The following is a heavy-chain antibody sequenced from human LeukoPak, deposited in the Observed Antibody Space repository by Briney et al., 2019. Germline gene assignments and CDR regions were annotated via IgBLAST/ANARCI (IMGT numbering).Heavy chain of an antibody. CDR2: ISYDGSNK. CDR3: ARDCSSTSCHPRGGFDP. J-gene: IGHJ5*02. V-gene: IGHV3-30-3*01. CDR1: GFTFSSYA. Sequence: GGSLRLSCAASGFTFSSYAMHWVRQAPGKGLEWVAVISYDGSNKYYADSVKGRFTISRDNSKNTLYLQMNSLRAEDTAVYYCARDCSSTSCHPRGGFDPWGQGTLVTVSS. D-gene: IGHD2-2*01.